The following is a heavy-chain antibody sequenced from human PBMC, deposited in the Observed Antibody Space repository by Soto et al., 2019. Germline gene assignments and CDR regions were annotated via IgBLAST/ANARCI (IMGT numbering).Heavy chain of an antibody. CDR2: IDPSDSYT. J-gene: IGHJ3*02. CDR1: GYSFTSYW. D-gene: IGHD3-22*01. Sequence: HGESLKISCKGSGYSFTSYWISWVRQMPGKGLEWMGRIDPSDSYTNYSPSFQGHVTISADKSISTAYLQWSSLKASDTAMYYCASRYYYDSSGYYSGDAFDIWGQGTMVTVSS. V-gene: IGHV5-10-1*01. CDR3: ASRYYYDSSGYYSGDAFDI.